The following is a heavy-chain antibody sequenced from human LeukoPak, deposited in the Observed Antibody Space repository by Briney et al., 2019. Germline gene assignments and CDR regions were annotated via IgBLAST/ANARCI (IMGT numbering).Heavy chain of an antibody. CDR2: IKQDGSEK. V-gene: IGHV3-7*01. D-gene: IGHD3-16*01. Sequence: GGSLRLSCAASGFTFSSSWMSWVRQAPGKGLEWVANIKQDGSEKYYVDSVKGRFTISRDNAKNSLYLQMNSLRAEDTALYYCTRDKFGGTDYWGQGTLVTVSS. CDR1: GFTFSSSW. J-gene: IGHJ4*02. CDR3: TRDKFGGTDY.